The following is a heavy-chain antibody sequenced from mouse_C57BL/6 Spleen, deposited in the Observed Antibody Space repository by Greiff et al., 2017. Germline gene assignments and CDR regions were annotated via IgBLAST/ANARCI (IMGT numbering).Heavy chain of an antibody. Sequence: QVQLQQSGAELVKPGASVTLSCKASGYTFTSYEINWVKQRPGQGLEWIGWIYPRDGSTKYNEKFKGKATLTVDTSSSTAYMELHGLTSEDSAVYFCARGVPWFAYWGQGTLVTVSA. CDR2: IYPRDGST. CDR3: ARGVPWFAY. V-gene: IGHV1-85*01. J-gene: IGHJ3*01. CDR1: GYTFTSYE.